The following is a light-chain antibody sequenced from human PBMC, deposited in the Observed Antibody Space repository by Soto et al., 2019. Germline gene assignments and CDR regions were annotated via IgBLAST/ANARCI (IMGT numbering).Light chain of an antibody. J-gene: IGLJ1*01. V-gene: IGLV2-14*01. CDR3: SSYTSSSTRV. Sequence: QPALTQPASVSGSPGQSITISCTGTSSDVGGYNSVSWYQQHPGKAPKLVIYEVTNRPSGISNRFSGSKSGNTASLTISGLQAEDEADYYCSSYTSSSTRVFGTGTKVTVL. CDR1: SSDVGGYNS. CDR2: EVT.